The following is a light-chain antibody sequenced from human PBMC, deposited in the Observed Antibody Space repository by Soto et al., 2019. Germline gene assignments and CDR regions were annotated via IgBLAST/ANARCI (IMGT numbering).Light chain of an antibody. CDR1: QSLLHSNGYNY. J-gene: IGKJ4*01. V-gene: IGKV1-39*01. CDR2: RSF. Sequence: MTQSPLSLPVTPGEPASISCRSSQSLLHSNGYNYLNWYQQKPGKAPKLLIFRSFALQSGVPSRFSGSGSGTDFTLTINSLQREDFATYFCQQTYSPYVSFGGGSKVEI. CDR3: QQTYSPYVS.